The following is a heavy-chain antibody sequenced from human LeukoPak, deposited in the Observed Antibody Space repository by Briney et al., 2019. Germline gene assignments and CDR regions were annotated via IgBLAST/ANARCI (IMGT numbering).Heavy chain of an antibody. V-gene: IGHV4-39*07. CDR2: IYYSGST. Sequence: SETLSLTCTVSGGSISSSSYYWGWIRQPPGKGLEWIGSIYYSGSTYYNPSLKSRVTISVDTSKNQFSLKLSSVTAADTAVYYCGRGLAGRGGGDLGRGYKKGGSSWFDYWGQGTLVTVSS. CDR1: GGSISSSSYY. CDR3: GRGLAGRGGGDLGRGYKKGGSSWFDY. D-gene: IGHD5-18*01. J-gene: IGHJ4*02.